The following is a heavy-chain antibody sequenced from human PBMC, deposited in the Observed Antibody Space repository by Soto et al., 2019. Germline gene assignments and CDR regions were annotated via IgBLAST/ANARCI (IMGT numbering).Heavy chain of an antibody. Sequence: QEQLVESGGGVVKPGGSLRLSCTASGFSFSDYYMSWIRQAPGKGLECIAYISSSGNSIYYAVSVKGRVTVSRDNAKNSMYLHMNSLTAEDTGMYYCVIDADNGGTNNWFDPWGQEPLVSVSS. CDR3: VIDADNGGTNNWFDP. V-gene: IGHV3-11*01. J-gene: IGHJ5*02. CDR1: GFSFSDYY. CDR2: ISSSGNSI. D-gene: IGHD4-17*01.